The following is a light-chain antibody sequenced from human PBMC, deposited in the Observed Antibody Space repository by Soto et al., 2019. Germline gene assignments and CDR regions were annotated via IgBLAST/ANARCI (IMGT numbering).Light chain of an antibody. J-gene: IGKJ5*01. V-gene: IGKV3-20*01. CDR1: QSVSSSY. CDR2: GAS. Sequence: EVVLTQSPGTLPFSPGERATLSCRASQSVSSSYLAWYQQKPGQAPRLLIYGASSRATGIPDRFSGSGSGTDFTLTISRLEPEDFAVYYCQQYGSSPPITFGQGTRLEIK. CDR3: QQYGSSPPIT.